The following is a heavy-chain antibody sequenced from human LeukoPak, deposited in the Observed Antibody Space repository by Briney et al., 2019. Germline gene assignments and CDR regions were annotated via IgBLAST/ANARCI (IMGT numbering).Heavy chain of an antibody. V-gene: IGHV3-11*01. CDR3: ARYSPRYDSSGYFTI. CDR1: GFTFSDYY. CDR2: ISSSGSTI. D-gene: IGHD3-22*01. Sequence: GGSLRLSCAASGFTFSDYYMSWIRQAPGKGLEWVSYISSSGSTIYYADSVKGRFTISRDKAKNSLYLQMNSLRAEDTAVYYCARYSPRYDSSGYFTIWGQGTLVTVSS. J-gene: IGHJ4*02.